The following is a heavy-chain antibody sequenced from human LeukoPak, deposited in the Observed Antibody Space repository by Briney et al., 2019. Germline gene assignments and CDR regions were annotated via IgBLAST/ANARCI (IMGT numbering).Heavy chain of an antibody. D-gene: IGHD6-19*01. CDR1: GFTFGTYE. V-gene: IGHV3-48*03. Sequence: GGSLRLSCAASGFTFGTYEMNWVRQAPEKGLEWVSYISISGSTIYYADSVKGRFTISRDNAKNSLYLQMNSLRAEDTAVYYCASAYREAGTNYWGQGTLVTVSS. J-gene: IGHJ4*02. CDR3: ASAYREAGTNY. CDR2: ISISGSTI.